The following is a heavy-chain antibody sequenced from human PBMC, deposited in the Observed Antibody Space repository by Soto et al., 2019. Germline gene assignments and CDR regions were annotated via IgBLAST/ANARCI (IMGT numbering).Heavy chain of an antibody. D-gene: IGHD6-13*01. V-gene: IGHV1-69*06. CDR3: ARVASSSWYNDYYYYYYGMDV. J-gene: IGHJ6*02. CDR2: IIPIFGTA. CDR1: GGTFSSYA. Sequence: GASVKVSCEASGGTFSSYAMSWVRQAPGQGLEGMGGIIPIFGTANYAQKFQGRVTITADKSTSTAYMELSSLRSEDKAVYYCARVASSSWYNDYYYYYYGMDVWGQGTTVPV.